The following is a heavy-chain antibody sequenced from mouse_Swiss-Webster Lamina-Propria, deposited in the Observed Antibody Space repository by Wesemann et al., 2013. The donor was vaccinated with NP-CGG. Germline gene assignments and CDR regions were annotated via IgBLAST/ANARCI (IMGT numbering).Heavy chain of an antibody. V-gene: IGHV1-67*01. J-gene: IGHJ2*01. D-gene: IGHD2-1*01. Sequence: GVISTYYGDASYNQKFKGKATMTVDKSSSTAYMELARLTSEDSAIYYCARYGNYFDYWGQGTTLTVSS. CDR3: ARYGNYFDY. CDR2: ISTYYGDA.